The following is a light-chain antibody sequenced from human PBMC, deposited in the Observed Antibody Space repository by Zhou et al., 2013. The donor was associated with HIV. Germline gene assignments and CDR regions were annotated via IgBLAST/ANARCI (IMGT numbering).Light chain of an antibody. CDR2: GAS. V-gene: IGKV3-20*01. Sequence: IVLTQSPGTLSLSPGERATLSCRASQSVSASYLAWYQQKPGQAPRLLIYGASSRASGISDRFSGSGSGTDFTLTISRLEPEDFAVYFCQQYGSSPITFGQGTRLEI. CDR1: QSVSASY. J-gene: IGKJ5*01. CDR3: QQYGSSPIT.